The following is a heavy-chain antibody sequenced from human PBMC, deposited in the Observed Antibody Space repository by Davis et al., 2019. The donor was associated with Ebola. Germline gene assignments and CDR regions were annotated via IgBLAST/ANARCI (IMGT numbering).Heavy chain of an antibody. CDR1: GFTFSTSR. J-gene: IGHJ4*02. CDR3: ARHDYGDSHFDY. D-gene: IGHD4-17*01. Sequence: GSLRLSCAASGFTFSTSRMHWVRQAPGKGLEWVSAMSGSGSSTYYADSVKCRFTISRDKSKNTLYLQMNSLRAEDTAVYYCARHDYGDSHFDYWGQGTLVTVSS. CDR2: MSGSGSST. V-gene: IGHV3-23*01.